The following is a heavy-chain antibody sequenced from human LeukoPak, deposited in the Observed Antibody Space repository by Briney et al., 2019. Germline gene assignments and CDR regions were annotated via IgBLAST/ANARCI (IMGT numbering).Heavy chain of an antibody. CDR1: GFTFSSYW. J-gene: IGHJ2*01. V-gene: IGHV3-7*01. CDR3: ARLASPPIAARPIWYFDL. D-gene: IGHD6-6*01. CDR2: IKQDESEK. Sequence: GGSLRLSCAASGFTFSSYWMSWVRQAPGKGLEWVANIKQDESEKYYVDSVKGRFTISRDNAKNSLYLQMNSLRAEDTAVYYCARLASPPIAARPIWYFDLWGRGTLVTVSS.